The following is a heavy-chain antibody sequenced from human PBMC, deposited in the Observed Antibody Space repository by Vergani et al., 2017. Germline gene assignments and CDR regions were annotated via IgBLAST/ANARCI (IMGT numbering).Heavy chain of an antibody. D-gene: IGHD2/OR15-2a*01. V-gene: IGHV3-20*01. CDR1: ALGFDHFG. CDR2: ISFNGLTV. J-gene: IGHJ6*03. Sequence: EVELVDSGGKVVRPGGSLKLSWFASALGFDHFGMMWFRQSPGKGPEWFAGISFNGLTVGYSESVEGRFTISRDNSKKSLFLQMSNVRAEDTASYHCARGGLYSFYYFMNVWGNGTTVKVSS. CDR3: ARGGLYSFYYFMNV.